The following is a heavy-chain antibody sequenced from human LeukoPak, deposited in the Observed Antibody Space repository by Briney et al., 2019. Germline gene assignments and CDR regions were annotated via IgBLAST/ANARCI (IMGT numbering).Heavy chain of an antibody. CDR3: TTVSRFILVRGVIMADYYYGMDV. Sequence: GGSLRLSCAASGFTFSSYDMHWVRQAPGKGLEWVAVIWYDGSNKYYADSVKGRFTISRDNSKNTLYLQMNSLKTEDTAVYYCTTVSRFILVRGVIMADYYYGMDVWGTGTTVTVSS. CDR2: IWYDGSNK. V-gene: IGHV3-33*01. J-gene: IGHJ6*04. CDR1: GFTFSSYD. D-gene: IGHD3-10*01.